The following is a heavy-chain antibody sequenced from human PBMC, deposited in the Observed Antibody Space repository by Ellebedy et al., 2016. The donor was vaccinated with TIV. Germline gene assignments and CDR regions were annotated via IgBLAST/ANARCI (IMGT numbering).Heavy chain of an antibody. Sequence: ASVKVSCKASGYTFTGYYMHWVRQAPGQGLEWMGWINPNSSGTNYAQKFQGRVTMTRDTSISTAYTELSRLRSDDTAVYYCARGDSSSWYLFDYWGQGTLVTVSS. CDR2: INPNSSGT. V-gene: IGHV1-2*02. CDR1: GYTFTGYY. D-gene: IGHD6-13*01. CDR3: ARGDSSSWYLFDY. J-gene: IGHJ4*02.